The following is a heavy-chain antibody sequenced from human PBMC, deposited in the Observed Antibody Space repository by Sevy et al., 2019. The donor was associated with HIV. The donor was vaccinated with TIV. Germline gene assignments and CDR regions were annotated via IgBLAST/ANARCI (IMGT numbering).Heavy chain of an antibody. CDR3: VKEGGGEGGDH. D-gene: IGHD3-16*01. V-gene: IGHV3-30*02. J-gene: IGHJ4*02. CDR1: GFSFSSYG. Sequence: GGSLRLSCAASGFSFSSYGMHWVRQAPGKGLEWMSYIQYDGSNKDYADSVKGRFTISRDNSKNTLYLQMNSLRFEDTAVFKCVKEGGGEGGDHWGQGTLVTVSS. CDR2: IQYDGSNK.